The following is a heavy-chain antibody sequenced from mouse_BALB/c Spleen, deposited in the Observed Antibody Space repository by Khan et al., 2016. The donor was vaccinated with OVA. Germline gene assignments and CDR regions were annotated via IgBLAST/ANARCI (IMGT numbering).Heavy chain of an antibody. Sequence: QVQLKQSGAELMKPGASVKISCKATGYTFSSYWIEWVKQRPGHGLEWIGDILPGSGNTNYNEKFRGKATFTADTSSNTAYMPLSSLTSEDSAVYYCARGGYGGFAYWGQGTLVTVAA. CDR1: GYTFSSYW. J-gene: IGHJ3*01. D-gene: IGHD2-2*01. CDR3: ARGGYGGFAY. V-gene: IGHV1-9*01. CDR2: ILPGSGNT.